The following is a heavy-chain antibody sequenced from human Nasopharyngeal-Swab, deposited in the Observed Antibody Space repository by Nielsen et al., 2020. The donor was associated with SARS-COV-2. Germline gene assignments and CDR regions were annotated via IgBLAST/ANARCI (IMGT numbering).Heavy chain of an antibody. Sequence: SQTLSLTCAISGDRLSSTSTGWNWIRQSPSRGLEWLGRTYYGSKRYTDYAVSVKSRITINADTSKNQFSLQLNSVNPEDTAVYYCARGYLKSGMDVWGQGTTVTVSS. CDR2: TYYGSKRYT. D-gene: IGHD1-1*01. CDR1: GDRLSSTSTG. J-gene: IGHJ6*02. V-gene: IGHV6-1*01. CDR3: ARGYLKSGMDV.